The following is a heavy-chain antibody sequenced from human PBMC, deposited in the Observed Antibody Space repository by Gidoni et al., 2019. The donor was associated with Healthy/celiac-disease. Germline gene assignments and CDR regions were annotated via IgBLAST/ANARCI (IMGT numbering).Heavy chain of an antibody. D-gene: IGHD2-2*01. CDR1: GGSFRGSY. CDR2: INPSGST. CDR3: ARGSRIVVVPAAYYYRMDV. Sequence: QVQLPQWGAGLLKPSETLSLTCAVYGGSFRGSYWSWIRQPPGKGLEWIGEINPSGSTNYNPSLKSRVTISVDTSKNQFSLKLSSVTAADTAVYYCARGSRIVVVPAAYYYRMDVWGQGTTVTVSS. V-gene: IGHV4-34*01. J-gene: IGHJ6*02.